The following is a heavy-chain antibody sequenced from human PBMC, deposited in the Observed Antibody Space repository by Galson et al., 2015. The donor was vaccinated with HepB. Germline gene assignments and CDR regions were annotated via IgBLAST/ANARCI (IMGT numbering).Heavy chain of an antibody. CDR3: AIDILVVAVADVIDY. Sequence: SLRLSCAASGLTFTNYAMSWVRQAPGKGLEWVSAISNSGAYTYYADSVKGRFTISRDNSKNTLYLQMNSLRAEDTAVYYCAIDILVVAVADVIDYWGQGVLVTVSS. CDR2: ISNSGAYT. CDR1: GLTFTNYA. D-gene: IGHD2-15*01. V-gene: IGHV3-23*01. J-gene: IGHJ4*02.